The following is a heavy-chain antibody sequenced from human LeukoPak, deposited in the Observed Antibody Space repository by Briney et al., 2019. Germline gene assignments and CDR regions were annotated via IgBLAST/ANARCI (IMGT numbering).Heavy chain of an antibody. CDR3: VKGSGNPNYYYYHYMDV. CDR1: GFTFSSYW. CDR2: ISGSGGST. D-gene: IGHD1-1*01. V-gene: IGHV3-23*01. Sequence: GGSLRLSCAASGFTFSSYWMHWFRQAPGKGLEWVSGISGSGGSTYYADSVKGRFTISRDNSKYTLYLQMNSLRPEDTAVYYCVKGSGNPNYYYYHYMDVWGKGTTVTVSS. J-gene: IGHJ6*03.